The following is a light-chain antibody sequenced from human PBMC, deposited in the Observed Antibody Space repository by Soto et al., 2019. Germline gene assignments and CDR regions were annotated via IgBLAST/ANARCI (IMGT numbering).Light chain of an antibody. CDR2: TNH. Sequence: QSVLTQPPSASGTPGQRVTLTCSGSSSNIEVNYVYWYQQVPGTAPRLLIYTNHQRPSGVPDRFSGSKSGASASLTISALRSEDEGDYYCTVWDDSLRGRLFGGGTKVTVL. J-gene: IGLJ2*01. CDR3: TVWDDSLRGRL. V-gene: IGLV1-47*01. CDR1: SSNIEVNY.